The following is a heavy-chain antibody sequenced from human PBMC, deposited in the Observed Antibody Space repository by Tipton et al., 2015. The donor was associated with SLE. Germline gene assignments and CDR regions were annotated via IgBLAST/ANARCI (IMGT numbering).Heavy chain of an antibody. V-gene: IGHV4-59*11. CDR1: GGSITSHY. CDR3: ARGVRIAVVKGWYFDL. CDR2: MYYSGTT. D-gene: IGHD6-19*01. J-gene: IGHJ2*01. Sequence: TLSLTCTVSGGSITSHYWSWIRQAPGKGLEYIGYMYYSGTTDYNPSLKSRVTISADTSKNQFSLKLNSVTAADTAVYYCARGVRIAVVKGWYFDLWGRGTMVTVSS.